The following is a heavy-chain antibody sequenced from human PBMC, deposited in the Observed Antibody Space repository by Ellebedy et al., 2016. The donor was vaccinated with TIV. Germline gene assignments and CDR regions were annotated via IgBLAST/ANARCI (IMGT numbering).Heavy chain of an antibody. CDR2: INEDGTAI. D-gene: IGHD3-9*01. CDR3: GRAREPGYFAYYYYGMDV. J-gene: IGHJ6*02. CDR1: GFSFRNYW. V-gene: IGHV3-7*03. Sequence: GESLKISCAGSGFSFRNYWMTWVRQAPGKGLEWVANINEDGTAIYYVDSVKGRFTISRDNAKNSLYLQMNSLRAEDTAVYYCGRAREPGYFAYYYYGMDVWGQGTTVTVSS.